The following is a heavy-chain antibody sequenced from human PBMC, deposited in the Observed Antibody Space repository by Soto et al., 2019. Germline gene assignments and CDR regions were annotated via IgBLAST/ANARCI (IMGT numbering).Heavy chain of an antibody. D-gene: IGHD3-9*01. CDR2: ISSNGGST. CDR3: VKVLTLRYFDLLPDFFYGMDF. V-gene: IGHV3-64D*06. CDR1: GYTFGSYA. Sequence: GSLRLSCPASGYTFGSYAMHWVRQALGNRLEYVSAISSNGGSTYYADSVKGRFTMSRDNSKNTLYLQMSSLRAEETAVNYCVKVLTLRYFDLLPDFFYGMDFWGQGTTVTVSS. J-gene: IGHJ6*02.